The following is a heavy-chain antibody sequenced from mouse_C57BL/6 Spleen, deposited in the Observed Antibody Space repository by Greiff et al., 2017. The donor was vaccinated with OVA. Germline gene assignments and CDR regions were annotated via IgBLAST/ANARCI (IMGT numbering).Heavy chain of an antibody. J-gene: IGHJ4*01. CDR3: ARFYYGRGYAMDY. D-gene: IGHD1-1*01. CDR2: INPSTGGT. CDR1: GYSFTGYY. Sequence: EVQLQESGPELVKPGASVKISCKASGYSFTGYYMNWVKQSPEKSLEWIGEINPSTGGTTYNQKFKAKATLTVDKSSSTAYMQLKSLTSEDSAVYYCARFYYGRGYAMDYWGQGTSVTGSS. V-gene: IGHV1-42*01.